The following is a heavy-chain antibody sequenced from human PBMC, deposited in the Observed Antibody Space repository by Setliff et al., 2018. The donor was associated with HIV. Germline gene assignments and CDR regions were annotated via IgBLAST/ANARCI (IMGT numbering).Heavy chain of an antibody. Sequence: SETLSLTCTVSGGSISSRNYYWAWIRQPPGKGLEWIGTIYYSGTTHYNPSLNSRVIISVDTSKNQSSLRLNSVTAADTAVYYCARHSLGNIGDYIRIGAIDIWGQGTMVTV. J-gene: IGHJ3*02. D-gene: IGHD4-17*01. CDR3: ARHSLGNIGDYIRIGAIDI. CDR2: IYYSGTT. CDR1: GGSISSRNYY. V-gene: IGHV4-39*01.